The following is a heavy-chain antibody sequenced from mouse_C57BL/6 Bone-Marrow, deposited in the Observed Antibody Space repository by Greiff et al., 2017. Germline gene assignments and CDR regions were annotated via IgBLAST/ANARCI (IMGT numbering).Heavy chain of an antibody. V-gene: IGHV1-55*01. CDR1: GYTFTSYW. CDR3: ARGNCDYGGYWYFDV. Sequence: QVQLQQPGAELVKPGASVKMSCKASGYTFTSYWITWVKQRPGQGLEWIGDIYPGSGSTNYNEKFKSKATLTVDTSSSTAYMQLSSLTSEDSAVYYCARGNCDYGGYWYFDVWGTGTTVTVSS. CDR2: IYPGSGST. D-gene: IGHD2-4*01. J-gene: IGHJ1*03.